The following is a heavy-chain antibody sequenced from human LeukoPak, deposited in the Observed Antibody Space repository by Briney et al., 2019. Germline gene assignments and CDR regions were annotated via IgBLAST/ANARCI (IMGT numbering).Heavy chain of an antibody. CDR2: IIPIFGTA. D-gene: IGHD6-19*01. CDR3: AKVRWDNSGWYYLGS. J-gene: IGHJ4*02. Sequence: ASVKVSCKASGGTFSSYAISWVRQAPGQGLEWMGGIIPIFGTANYAQKFQGRVTITADKSTSTAYMELNSLRTEDTAVYYCAKVRWDNSGWYYLGSWGQGTLVTVSS. CDR1: GGTFSSYA. V-gene: IGHV1-69*06.